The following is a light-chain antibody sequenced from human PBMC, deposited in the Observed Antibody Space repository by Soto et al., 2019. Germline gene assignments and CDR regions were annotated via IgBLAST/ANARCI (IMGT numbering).Light chain of an antibody. V-gene: IGLV2-8*01. CDR2: EVN. CDR3: SSYAGSNNYD. CDR1: SSDVGGYNY. Sequence: QSALTQPPAASGSPGQSVAISCTGTSSDVGGYNYVSWYQQHPGKAPKLMIYEVNKRPSGVADRFSGSKSGNTASLTVSGLQADDEADYYCSSYAGSNNYDFGTGTKLTVL. J-gene: IGLJ1*01.